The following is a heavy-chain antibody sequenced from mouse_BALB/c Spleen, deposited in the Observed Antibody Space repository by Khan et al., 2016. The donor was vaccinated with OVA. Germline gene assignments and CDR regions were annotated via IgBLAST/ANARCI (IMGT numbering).Heavy chain of an antibody. D-gene: IGHD2-3*01. CDR2: IDPANGNS. CDR3: AREGYDPYVMDY. CDR1: GFNIKDTY. Sequence: VQLQQSGADLVRPGASVKLSCTASGFNIKDTYMHWVKQRPEQGLEWIGRIDPANGNSKYGPRFQAKATITADTSSNTAYLHLSSLTSEDTAVYSCAREGYDPYVMDYWGQGTSVTVSS. V-gene: IGHV14-3*02. J-gene: IGHJ4*01.